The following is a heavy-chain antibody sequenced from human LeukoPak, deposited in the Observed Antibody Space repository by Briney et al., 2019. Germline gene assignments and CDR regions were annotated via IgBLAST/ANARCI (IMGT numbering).Heavy chain of an antibody. V-gene: IGHV4-59*01. CDR3: ARGGYLGAFDI. CDR2: IYYSGST. Sequence: SETLSLTCTVSGGSISSYYWSWIRQPPGKGLEWIGYIYYSGSTNYNPSLKSRVTISVDTSKNQFSLKLSSVTAADTAVYYCARGGYLGAFDIWGQGTMVTVSS. J-gene: IGHJ3*02. CDR1: GGSISSYY. D-gene: IGHD5-18*01.